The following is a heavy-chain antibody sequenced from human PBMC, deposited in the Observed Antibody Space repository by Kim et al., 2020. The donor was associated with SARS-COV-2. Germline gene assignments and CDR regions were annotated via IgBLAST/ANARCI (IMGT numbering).Heavy chain of an antibody. V-gene: IGHV3-11*03. CDR2: ISSSSSYT. D-gene: IGHD3-9*01. J-gene: IGHJ2*01. CDR3: ARIPRLRYFDWSDDGYFDL. CDR1: GFTFSDYY. Sequence: GGSLRLSCAASGFTFSDYYMSWIRQAPGKGLEWVSYISSSSSYTNYADSVKGRFTISRDNAKNSLYLQMNSLRAEDTAVYYCARIPRLRYFDWSDDGYFDLWGRGTLVTVSS.